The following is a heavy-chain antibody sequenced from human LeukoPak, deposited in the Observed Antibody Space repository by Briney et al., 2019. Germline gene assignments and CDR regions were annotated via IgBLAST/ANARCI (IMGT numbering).Heavy chain of an antibody. V-gene: IGHV3-7*03. CDR1: GFTFSSCW. CDR2: IKQDGSEK. CDR3: ARAAGGDYARDYYYYGMDV. Sequence: GGSLRLSCAASGFTFSSCWMSWVRQAPGKGLEWVANIKQDGSEKYYVDSVKGRFTISRDNAKNSLYLQVNSLRAEDTAVYYCARAAGGDYARDYYYYGMDVWGQGTTVTVSS. J-gene: IGHJ6*02. D-gene: IGHD4-17*01.